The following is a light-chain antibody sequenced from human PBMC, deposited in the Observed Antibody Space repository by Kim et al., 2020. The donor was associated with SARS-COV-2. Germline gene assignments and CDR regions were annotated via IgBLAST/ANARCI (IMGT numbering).Light chain of an antibody. CDR2: RDS. CDR1: NIGSKT. Sequence: VALGQTARITCAGYNIGSKTVHWYQRKPGQAPVLIIYRDSKRPSEIPERFSGSNSRNTATLTISSAQAGDEADYYCQVWDSSTEYVFGGGTKMTVL. J-gene: IGLJ2*01. V-gene: IGLV3-9*01. CDR3: QVWDSSTEYV.